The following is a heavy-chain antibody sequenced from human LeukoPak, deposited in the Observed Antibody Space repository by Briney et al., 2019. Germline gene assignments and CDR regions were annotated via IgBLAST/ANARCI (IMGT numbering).Heavy chain of an antibody. CDR1: GFTFSSYA. D-gene: IGHD6-13*01. J-gene: IGHJ5*02. Sequence: GGSLRLSCAASGFTFSSYAMSWVRQAPGKGLEWVSAISGSGGSTYYVDSVKGRFTISRDNSKNTLYLQMNSLRAEDTAVYYCAKGSSSWHEELWFDPWGQGTLVTVSS. V-gene: IGHV3-23*01. CDR2: ISGSGGST. CDR3: AKGSSSWHEELWFDP.